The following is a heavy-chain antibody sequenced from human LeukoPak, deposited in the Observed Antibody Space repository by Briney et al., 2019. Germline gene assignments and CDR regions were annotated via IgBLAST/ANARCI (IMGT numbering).Heavy chain of an antibody. J-gene: IGHJ4*02. CDR2: INSDGSST. V-gene: IGHV3-74*01. D-gene: IGHD3-10*01. CDR1: GFTFSSYW. Sequence: GGSLRLSCAASGFTFSSYWMHWVRRAPGKGLVWVSRINSDGSSTSYADSVKGRFTISRDNAKNTLYLQMNSLRAEDTAVYYCARDPTVLWFGELLPLDYWGQGTLVTVSS. CDR3: ARDPTVLWFGELLPLDY.